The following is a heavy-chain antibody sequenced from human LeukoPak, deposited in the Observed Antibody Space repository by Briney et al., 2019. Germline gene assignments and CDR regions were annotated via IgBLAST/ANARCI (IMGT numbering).Heavy chain of an antibody. D-gene: IGHD6-19*01. CDR3: ARIAVAGTLELDY. CDR2: INPNSGGT. J-gene: IGHJ4*02. CDR1: GYNFTNYA. Sequence: ASVKVSCKASGYNFTNYAMNWVRQAPGQGLEWMGWINPNSGGTNYAQKFQGRVTMTRDTSISTAYMELSRLRSDDTAVYYCARIAVAGTLELDYWGQGTLVTVSS. V-gene: IGHV1-2*02.